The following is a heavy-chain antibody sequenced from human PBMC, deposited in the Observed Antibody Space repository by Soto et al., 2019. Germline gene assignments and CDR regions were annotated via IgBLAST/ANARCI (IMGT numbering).Heavy chain of an antibody. V-gene: IGHV4-39*01. J-gene: IGHJ5*02. CDR3: ASPKIAFYNWFDP. D-gene: IGHD3-3*02. Sequence: SETLSLTCTVSCGSLSSSSYYWGWIRQPPGKGLEWIGSIYYSGSTYYNPSLKSRVTISVDTSKNQFSLKLSSVTAADTAVYYCASPKIAFYNWFDPWGQGTLGTVSS. CDR1: CGSLSSSSYY. CDR2: IYYSGST.